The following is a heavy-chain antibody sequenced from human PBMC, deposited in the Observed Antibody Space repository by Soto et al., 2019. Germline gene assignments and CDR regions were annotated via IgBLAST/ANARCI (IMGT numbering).Heavy chain of an antibody. CDR3: ASRYAGNFDY. V-gene: IGHV4-59*01. CDR1: GGSISSYY. J-gene: IGHJ4*02. D-gene: IGHD2-8*01. CDR2: IYYSGST. Sequence: QVQLQESGPGLVKPSETLSLTCTVSGGSISSYYWSWIRQPPGKGLEWIGYIYYSGSTNYNPSLNSRVTKSVDTSKSRFCLKLSSVTAADTAVYYCASRYAGNFDYWSQGTLVTVSS.